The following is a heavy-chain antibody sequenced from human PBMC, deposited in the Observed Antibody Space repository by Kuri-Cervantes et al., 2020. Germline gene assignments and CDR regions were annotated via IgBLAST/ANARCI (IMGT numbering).Heavy chain of an antibody. CDR2: VSWNGSRT. Sequence: GESLKISCAASGFTFSNSDMNWVRQAPGKGLEWVSGVSWNGSRTHYADSVKGRFIISRDNSENTLYLQMNSLRAEDTAVYYCAKDPETGFSSGWYSYYFDYWGQGTLVTVSS. J-gene: IGHJ4*02. V-gene: IGHV3-19*01. CDR1: GFTFSNSD. D-gene: IGHD6-19*01. CDR3: AKDPETGFSSGWYSYYFDY.